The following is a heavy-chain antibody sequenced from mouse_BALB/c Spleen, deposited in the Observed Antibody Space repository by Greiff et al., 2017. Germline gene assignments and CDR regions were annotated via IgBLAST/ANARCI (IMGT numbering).Heavy chain of an antibody. D-gene: IGHD2-1*01. J-gene: IGHJ3*01. V-gene: IGHV3-1*02. Sequence: VQLQQSGPDLVKPSQSLSLTCTVTGYSITSGYSWHWIRQFPGNKLEWMGYIHYSGSTNYNPSLKCRISITRDTSKNQFFLQLNSVTTEDTATYYCGGDGNYAWFAYWGQGTLVTVSA. CDR1: GYSITSGYS. CDR3: GGDGNYAWFAY. CDR2: IHYSGST.